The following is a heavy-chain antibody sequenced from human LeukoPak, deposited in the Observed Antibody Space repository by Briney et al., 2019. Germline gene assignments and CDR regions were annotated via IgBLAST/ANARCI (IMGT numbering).Heavy chain of an antibody. V-gene: IGHV3-33*06. D-gene: IGHD6-6*01. CDR3: AKGSEYSSSSPDY. CDR1: GFTFDDYA. J-gene: IGHJ4*02. Sequence: GRSLRLSCAASGFTFDDYAMHWVRQAPGKGLEWVAVIWYGGSNKYYADSVKGRFTISRDNSKNTLYLQMNSLRAEDTAVYYCAKGSEYSSSSPDYWGQGTLVTVSS. CDR2: IWYGGSNK.